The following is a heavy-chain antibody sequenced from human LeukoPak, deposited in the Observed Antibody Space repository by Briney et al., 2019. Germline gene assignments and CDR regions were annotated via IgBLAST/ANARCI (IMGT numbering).Heavy chain of an antibody. D-gene: IGHD3-16*01. CDR2: MNPNSGNT. CDR3: ATARIGEKGYAFDI. CDR1: GYTFTSYD. Sequence: GASVKVSCKASGYTFTSYDINWVRQATGQGLEWMGWMNPNSGNTGYAQKLQGRVTITTDTYTSTAYMELRSLRSDDTAVYYCATARIGEKGYAFDIWGQGTMVTVSS. V-gene: IGHV1-8*01. J-gene: IGHJ3*02.